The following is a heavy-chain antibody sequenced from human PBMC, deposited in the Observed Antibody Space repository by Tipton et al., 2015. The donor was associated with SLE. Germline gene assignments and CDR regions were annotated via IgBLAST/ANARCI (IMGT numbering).Heavy chain of an antibody. CDR1: GDSVSSGNYY. J-gene: IGHJ4*02. Sequence: LRLSCTVSGDSVSSGNYYWGWIRQPPEKGLEWIASIYHSGSTYYKPSLKSRVTISIDTSRNQFSLKLTSVTAADTAVYYCARSDGGYWGQGTLVTVSS. CDR2: IYHSGST. V-gene: IGHV4-39*07. CDR3: ARSDGGY. D-gene: IGHD3-16*01.